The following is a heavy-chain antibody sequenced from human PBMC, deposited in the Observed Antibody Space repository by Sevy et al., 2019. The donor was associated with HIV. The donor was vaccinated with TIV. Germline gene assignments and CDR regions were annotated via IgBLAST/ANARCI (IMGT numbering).Heavy chain of an antibody. D-gene: IGHD6-19*01. CDR3: AREGSLSSGWYPGAFDI. CDR1: GFTFSSYS. V-gene: IGHV3-21*01. J-gene: IGHJ3*02. CDR2: ISSSSYI. Sequence: GGSLRLSCAASGFTFSSYSMNWVRQAPGKGLEWVSSISSSSYIYYADSVKGRFTISRDNAKNSLYLQMNSLRAEDTAVYYCAREGSLSSGWYPGAFDIWGQGTMVTVSS.